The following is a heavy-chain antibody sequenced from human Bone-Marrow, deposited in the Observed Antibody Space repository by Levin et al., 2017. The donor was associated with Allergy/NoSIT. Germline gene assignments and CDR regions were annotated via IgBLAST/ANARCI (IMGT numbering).Heavy chain of an antibody. D-gene: IGHD3-16*01. V-gene: IGHV3-30*18. J-gene: IGHJ2*01. CDR2: ISYDGSSK. CDR3: AKSGGRLTPQSDPTFDL. CDR1: GFTFNIYG. Sequence: GGSLRLSCVGSGFTFNIYGMHWVRQAPGKGLEWVAIISYDGSSKYYAESVKGRFTISRDNSKNTLYLEMNSLRADDTAMFYCAKSGGRLTPQSDPTFDLWGRGTLVTVSS.